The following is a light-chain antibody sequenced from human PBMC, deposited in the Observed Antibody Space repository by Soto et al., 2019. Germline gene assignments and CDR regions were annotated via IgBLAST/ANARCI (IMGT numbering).Light chain of an antibody. CDR3: HSYDSSLSGSV. Sequence: QSVLTQPPSVSGAPGQRVTISCTGSSSNIGATYHVHWYQQLPGTAPKLLIYGNSNRPSGVPDRFSGSKSGTSASLAITGLQAEDEAAYYCHSYDSSLSGSVFGGGTKQTVL. J-gene: IGLJ3*02. CDR1: SSNIGATYH. CDR2: GNS. V-gene: IGLV1-40*01.